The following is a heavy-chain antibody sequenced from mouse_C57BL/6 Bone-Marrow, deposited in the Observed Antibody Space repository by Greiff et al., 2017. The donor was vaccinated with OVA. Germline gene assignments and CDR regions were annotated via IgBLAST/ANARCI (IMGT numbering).Heavy chain of an antibody. V-gene: IGHV1-19*01. CDR1: GYTFTDYY. D-gene: IGHD1-2*01. CDR3: AREGSCTLRDYAMDY. J-gene: IGHJ4*01. Sequence: EVQLQQSGAELARPGASVKLSCKASGYTFTDYYMNWVKQSHGKSLEWIGVINPYNGGTSYNQKFKGKATLTVDTSSSTAYMELNSLTSEDSAVYYCAREGSCTLRDYAMDYWGQGTSVTVSS. CDR2: INPYNGGT.